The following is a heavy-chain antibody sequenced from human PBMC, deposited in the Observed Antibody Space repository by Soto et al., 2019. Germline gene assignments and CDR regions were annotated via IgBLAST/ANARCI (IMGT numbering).Heavy chain of an antibody. CDR1: GYTFTGYY. V-gene: IGHV1-2*02. CDR3: ARAEDRSRYYGMDV. Sequence: ASVKVSCKACGYTFTGYYMHWVRQAPGQGLEWMGWINPNSGGTNYAQKFQGRVTMTRDTSISTAYMELSRLRSDDTAVYYCARAEDRSRYYGMDVWGQGTTVTVSS. J-gene: IGHJ6*02. CDR2: INPNSGGT.